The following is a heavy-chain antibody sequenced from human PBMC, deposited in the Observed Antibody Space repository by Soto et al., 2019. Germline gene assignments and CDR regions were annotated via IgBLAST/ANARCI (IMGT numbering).Heavy chain of an antibody. J-gene: IGHJ2*01. Sequence: QVQLVESGGGVVQPGRSLRLSCAASGFTFSSYGMHWDRQAPGKGLEWVAVISYDGSNKYYADSVKGRFTISRDNSKNTLYLQMNSLRAEDTAVYYCAKDRDGDWYFDLWGRGTLVTVSS. V-gene: IGHV3-30*18. CDR2: ISYDGSNK. CDR3: AKDRDGDWYFDL. CDR1: GFTFSSYG.